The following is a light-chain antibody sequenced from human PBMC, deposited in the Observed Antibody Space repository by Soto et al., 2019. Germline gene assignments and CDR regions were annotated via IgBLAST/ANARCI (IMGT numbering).Light chain of an antibody. CDR2: DAF. CDR3: QHYDDRPFN. CDR1: QDIRNY. J-gene: IGKJ4*01. Sequence: DIQMTQSPSSLSASVGDRVTITCQASQDIRNYLNWYQQKPGKAPKLLIYDAFNLQTGVPSRFRGSGYGTDFTFAISSLQPEDMAPDYGQHYDDRPFNFGGGTKVEIK. V-gene: IGKV1-33*01.